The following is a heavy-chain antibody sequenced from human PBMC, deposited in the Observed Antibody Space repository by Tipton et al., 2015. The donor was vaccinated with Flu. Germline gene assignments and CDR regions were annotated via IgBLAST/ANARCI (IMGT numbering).Heavy chain of an antibody. CDR3: ARASGSGTYVIFDY. J-gene: IGHJ4*02. D-gene: IGHD3-10*01. Sequence: TLSLTCTVSGDSMSSFYWSWIRQPAGKGLEWIGRIYTSGSTKYNPSLKSRVTMSVDTSKNQFSLRLSSVTAADTAVYYCARASGSGTYVIFDYWGQGMLVTVYS. CDR1: GDSMSSFY. CDR2: IYTSGST. V-gene: IGHV4-4*07.